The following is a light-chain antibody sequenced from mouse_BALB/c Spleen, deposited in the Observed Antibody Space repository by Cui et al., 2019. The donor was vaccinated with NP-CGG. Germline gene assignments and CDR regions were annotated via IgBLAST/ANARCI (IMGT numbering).Light chain of an antibody. CDR3: ALWYSNHWV. Sequence: QHVVIQESAPTTSPGETVTLTCRSSTGAVTTSNYANWVQEKPDHLFTGLIGGTNNRAPGVPARFSGSLIGDKAALTITGAQTEDEAIYFCALWYSNHWVFGGGTKLTVL. CDR1: TGAVTTSNY. V-gene: IGLV1*01. J-gene: IGLJ1*01. CDR2: GTN.